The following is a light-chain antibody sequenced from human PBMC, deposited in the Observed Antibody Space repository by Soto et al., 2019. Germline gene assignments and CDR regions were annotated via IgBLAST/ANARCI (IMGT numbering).Light chain of an antibody. Sequence: DVVLTQSPLSLPVTLGQPASISCRSSLSLVYSDGNTYLSWFQQRPGQSPRRLIYKVSNRDSGVPDRFSGRGSATDFTLKISRVEAEDVWVYYCMQTAHWPRTFGQGTKVEIK. CDR1: LSLVYSDGNTY. J-gene: IGKJ1*01. V-gene: IGKV2-30*01. CDR3: MQTAHWPRT. CDR2: KVS.